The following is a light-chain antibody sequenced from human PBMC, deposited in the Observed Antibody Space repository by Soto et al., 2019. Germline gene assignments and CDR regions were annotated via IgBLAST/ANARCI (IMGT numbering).Light chain of an antibody. Sequence: DIQITQYPSSVAAAVGDRVTITCRASQGISHWLAWYQHKPGTATKLLIFGAFSLQRGVPSRFAGSGSGADFTLTIRRLQPADVATYYRQQFTTNPRTFGHGTKVEIK. V-gene: IGKV1-12*01. CDR3: QQFTTNPRT. CDR1: QGISHW. J-gene: IGKJ1*01. CDR2: GAF.